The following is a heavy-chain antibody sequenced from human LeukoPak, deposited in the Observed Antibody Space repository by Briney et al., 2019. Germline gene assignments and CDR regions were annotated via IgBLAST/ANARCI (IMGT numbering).Heavy chain of an antibody. CDR2: IKQDGSEK. J-gene: IGHJ3*02. CDR1: GFTFNTYG. CDR3: AAQTHGGAFDI. Sequence: GGSLRLSCAASGFTFNTYGMHWVRQAPGKGLEWVANIKQDGSEKYYVDSVKGRFTISRDNAKNSLYLQMNSLRAEDTAVYYCAAQTHGGAFDIWGQGTMVTVSS. V-gene: IGHV3-7*03. D-gene: IGHD3-10*01.